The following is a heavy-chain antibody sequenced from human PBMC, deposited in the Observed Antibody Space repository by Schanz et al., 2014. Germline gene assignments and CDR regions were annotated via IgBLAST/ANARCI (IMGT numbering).Heavy chain of an antibody. D-gene: IGHD2-2*01. CDR1: GFTFSDYY. V-gene: IGHV3-7*01. CDR2: IKQEGDEK. J-gene: IGHJ6*03. Sequence: VYLVESGGDLVKPGGSLRLSCAASGFTFSDYYMSWIRQAPGKGLEWVASIKQEGDEKNYVDSVKGRFTISRDNAKNSLFLQMNSLRAEDTAVYYCAKDYQDCSSTSCYLWENYYMDVWGKGTTXTVSS. CDR3: AKDYQDCSSTSCYLWENYYMDV.